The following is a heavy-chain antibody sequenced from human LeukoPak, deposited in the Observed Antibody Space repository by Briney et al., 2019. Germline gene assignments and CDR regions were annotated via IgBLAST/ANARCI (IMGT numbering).Heavy chain of an antibody. CDR3: TTGWLDY. V-gene: IGHV3-15*01. Sequence: PGGSLRLSCAASGFTFTKAYMSWVRQAPGKGLEWVGRIKSRVDGGTADFAALVKGRFTISRDDSKNILYLQLNSLKNEDTAVYYCTTGWLDYWGQGSLVTVSS. CDR2: IKSRVDGGTA. J-gene: IGHJ4*02. D-gene: IGHD2-15*01. CDR1: GFTFTKAY.